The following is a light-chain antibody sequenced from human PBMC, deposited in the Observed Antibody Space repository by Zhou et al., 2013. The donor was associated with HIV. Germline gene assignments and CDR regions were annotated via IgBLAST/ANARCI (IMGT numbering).Light chain of an antibody. Sequence: IQMTQSPSSLSASVGDRVTITCRANQTITSYLNWYQQKPGKAPSLLIYAASILQSGVPSRFSGSGSGTDFTLTISSLQREDSATYYCQQYDNLPITFGQGTRLEIK. CDR3: QQYDNLPIT. CDR2: AAS. J-gene: IGKJ5*01. V-gene: IGKV1-39*01. CDR1: QTITSY.